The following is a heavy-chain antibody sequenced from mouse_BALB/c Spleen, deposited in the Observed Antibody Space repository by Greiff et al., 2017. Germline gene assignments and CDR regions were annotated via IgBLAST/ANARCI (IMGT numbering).Heavy chain of an antibody. V-gene: IGHV2-6-7*01. CDR1: GFSLTGYG. CDR2: IWGDGST. D-gene: IGHD2-14*01. Sequence: QVQLKESGPGLVAPSQSLSITCTVSGFSLTGYGVNWVRQPPGKGLEWLGMIWGDGSTDYNSALKSRLSISKDNSKSQVFLKMNSLQTDDTARYYCAREYRYDDGPYWGQGTSVTVSS. CDR3: AREYRYDDGPY. J-gene: IGHJ4*01.